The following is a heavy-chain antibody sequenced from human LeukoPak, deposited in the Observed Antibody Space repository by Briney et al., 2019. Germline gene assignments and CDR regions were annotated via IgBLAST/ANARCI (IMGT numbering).Heavy chain of an antibody. CDR1: GGSISSGSYY. J-gene: IGHJ4*02. D-gene: IGHD4-17*01. CDR2: IYTSGST. CDR3: ARAPPTDNYFDY. V-gene: IGHV4-61*02. Sequence: SQTLSLTCTVSGGSISSGSYYWSWIRQPAGKGLEWIGRIYTSGSTNYNPSLKSRVTISVDTSKNQFSLKLSSVTAADTAVYYCARAPPTDNYFDYWGQGTLATVSS.